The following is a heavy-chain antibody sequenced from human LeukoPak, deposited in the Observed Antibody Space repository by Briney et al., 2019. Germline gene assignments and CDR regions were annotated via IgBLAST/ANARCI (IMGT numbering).Heavy chain of an antibody. CDR3: ARELIAAAGMGFNWFDP. CDR2: IYYSGST. Sequence: SETLSLTCTVSGGSISSYYWSWIRQPPGKGLEGSGYIYYSGSTNYNPPLKSRVTISVHTSKNQFSLKLSSVTAADTAVYYCARELIAAAGMGFNWFDPWGQGTLVTVSS. V-gene: IGHV4-59*12. J-gene: IGHJ5*02. D-gene: IGHD6-13*01. CDR1: GGSISSYY.